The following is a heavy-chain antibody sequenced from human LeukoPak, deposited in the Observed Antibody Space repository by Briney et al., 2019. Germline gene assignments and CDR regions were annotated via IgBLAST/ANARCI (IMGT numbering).Heavy chain of an antibody. V-gene: IGHV1-46*01. Sequence: ASVKVSCKASGYTFTSYYMHWVRQAPGQGLEWMGIINPSGGSTSYAQKFQGRVTMTRDTSTSTVYMELSSLRAEDTAVYYCAKSYYYHSSGYPSDYWGQGTLVTVSS. CDR3: AKSYYYHSSGYPSDY. CDR1: GYTFTSYY. J-gene: IGHJ4*02. CDR2: INPSGGST. D-gene: IGHD3-22*01.